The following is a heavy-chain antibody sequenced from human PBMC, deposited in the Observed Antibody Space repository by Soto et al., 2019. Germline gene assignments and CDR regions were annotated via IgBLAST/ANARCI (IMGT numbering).Heavy chain of an antibody. J-gene: IGHJ5*02. Sequence: PVGSLRLSCVSSVFTFSDYYMSCFRHSPGKWLEWIAYISNTANTIYYADSVKGRFTISRDDANNSLLLQMNGLRADDTAVYYCARGNPGFLKGGWFDPLGQGTLVTVSS. V-gene: IGHV3-11*01. CDR2: ISNTANTI. CDR3: ARGNPGFLKGGWFDP. CDR1: VFTFSDYY. D-gene: IGHD3-9*01.